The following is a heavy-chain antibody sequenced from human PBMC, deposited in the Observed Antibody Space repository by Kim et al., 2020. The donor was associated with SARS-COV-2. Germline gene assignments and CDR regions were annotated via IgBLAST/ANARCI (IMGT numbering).Heavy chain of an antibody. CDR1: GFTFKNYA. J-gene: IGHJ4*02. CDR3: ARLRGRYLGWLFES. D-gene: IGHD3-3*01. Sequence: GGSLRLSCAASGFTFKNYAMSWVRQAPGKGLEWVSAITGSAASTYYADSVKGRFTISRDNSENTLYLQMNSLRAGDTAIYYCARLRGRYLGWLFESWGQG. CDR2: ITGSAAST. V-gene: IGHV3-23*01.